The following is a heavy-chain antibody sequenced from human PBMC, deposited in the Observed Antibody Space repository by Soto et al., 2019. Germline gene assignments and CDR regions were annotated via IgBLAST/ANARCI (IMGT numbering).Heavy chain of an antibody. Sequence: PGGSLRLSCAASGFTFSSYSMNWVRQAPGKGLEWVSYISSSSSTIYYADSVKGRFTISRDNAKNSLYLQMNSLRDEDTAVYYCARFRPDKEYYYDSSGYFFFDYWGQGTLVTVSS. CDR3: ARFRPDKEYYYDSSGYFFFDY. CDR2: ISSSSSTI. J-gene: IGHJ4*02. D-gene: IGHD3-22*01. V-gene: IGHV3-48*02. CDR1: GFTFSSYS.